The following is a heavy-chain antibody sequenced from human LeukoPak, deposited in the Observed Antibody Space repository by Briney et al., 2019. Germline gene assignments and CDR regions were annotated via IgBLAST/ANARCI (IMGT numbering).Heavy chain of an antibody. CDR1: GYTFTSYH. D-gene: IGHD6-19*01. Sequence: GASVKVSCKASGYTFTSYHMHWVRQAPGQGLEWMGIINPSGGSTSYAQKFQGRVTMTRDTSTSTVYMELSSLRSEDTAVYYCARSLSSGWHIDYWGQGTLVTVSS. CDR3: ARSLSSGWHIDY. CDR2: INPSGGST. J-gene: IGHJ4*02. V-gene: IGHV1-46*01.